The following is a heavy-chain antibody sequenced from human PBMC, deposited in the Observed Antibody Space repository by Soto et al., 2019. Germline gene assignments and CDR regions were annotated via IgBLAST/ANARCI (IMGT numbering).Heavy chain of an antibody. CDR3: ATSTVTSSAYYYYGMDV. CDR2: FDPEDGET. J-gene: IGHJ6*02. CDR1: GYTLTELS. Sequence: ASVKVACNVSGYTLTELSMHWVRQAPGKGLEWMGGFDPEDGETIYAQKFQGRVTMTEDTSTDTAYMELSSLRSEDTAVYYCATSTVTSSAYYYYGMDVWGQGTTVTVSS. V-gene: IGHV1-24*01. D-gene: IGHD4-17*01.